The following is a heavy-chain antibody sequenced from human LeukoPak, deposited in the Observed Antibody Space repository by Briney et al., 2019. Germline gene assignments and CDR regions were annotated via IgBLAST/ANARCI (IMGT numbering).Heavy chain of an antibody. D-gene: IGHD3-22*01. CDR2: MNPNSGNT. CDR1: GYTFTSYD. V-gene: IGHV1-8*01. Sequence: ASVKVSCKASGYTFTSYDINWVRQATGQGVEWMGWMNPNSGNTGYAQKFQGRVTMTRNTSISTAYMELSSLRSEDTAVYYCAREVRLYDSSGYYHDAFDIWGQGTMVTVSS. CDR3: AREVRLYDSSGYYHDAFDI. J-gene: IGHJ3*02.